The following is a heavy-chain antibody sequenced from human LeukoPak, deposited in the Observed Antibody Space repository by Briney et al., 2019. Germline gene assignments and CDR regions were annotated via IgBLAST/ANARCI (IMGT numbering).Heavy chain of an antibody. CDR2: INTNTGNP. D-gene: IGHD3-10*01. V-gene: IGHV7-4-1*02. J-gene: IGHJ5*02. CDR1: GYTFTSYA. Sequence: RASVKVSCKASGYTFTSYAMNWVRQAPGQGLEWMGWINTNTGNPTYAQGFTGRFVFSLDTSVSTAYLQISSLKAEDTAVYYCARDYPLYYYYGSGIRNWFDPWGQGNPGHRLL. CDR3: ARDYPLYYYYGSGIRNWFDP.